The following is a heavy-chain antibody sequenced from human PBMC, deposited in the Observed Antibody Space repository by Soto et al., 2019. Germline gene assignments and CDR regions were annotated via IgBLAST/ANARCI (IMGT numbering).Heavy chain of an antibody. CDR1: GYTFRSFG. V-gene: IGHV1-18*04. CDR3: ARDKMIADYGLGTYDY. CDR2: ISGYNGKT. D-gene: IGHD3-10*01. J-gene: IGHJ4*02. Sequence: ASVKVSCKTSGYTFRSFGVSWVRQAPGQGLEWMGWISGYNGKTQYAQTLQGRVTMTADTSTSTVYMEVRGLRSDDTAVYFCARDKMIADYGLGTYDYWGQGTTVTVSS.